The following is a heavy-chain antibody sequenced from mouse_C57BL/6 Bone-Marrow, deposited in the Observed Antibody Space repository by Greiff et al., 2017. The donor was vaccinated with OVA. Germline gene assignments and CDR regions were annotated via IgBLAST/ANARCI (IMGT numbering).Heavy chain of an antibody. CDR3: ARGGLYYSNWFAY. J-gene: IGHJ3*01. V-gene: IGHV1-76*01. Sequence: QVQLQQSGAELVRPGASVKLSCKASGYTFTDYYINWVKQRPGQGLEWIARIYPGSGNTSYNEKFKGKATLTAEKSSSAAYMQLSSLTSEDSAVYVCARGGLYYSNWFAYWGQGTLVTVSA. CDR2: IYPGSGNT. D-gene: IGHD2-5*01. CDR1: GYTFTDYY.